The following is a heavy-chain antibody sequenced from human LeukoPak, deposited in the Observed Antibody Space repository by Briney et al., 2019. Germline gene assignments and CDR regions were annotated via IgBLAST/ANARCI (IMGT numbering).Heavy chain of an antibody. D-gene: IGHD5-24*01. J-gene: IGHJ4*02. CDR3: ARDVLDGYHDY. CDR2: IYYSGST. V-gene: IGHV4-39*07. Sequence: PSETLSLTCTVSGGSISSSSYYWGWVRQPPGKGLEWIGSIYYSGSTYYNPSLKSRVTISVDTSKNQFSLKLSSVTAADTAVYYCARDVLDGYHDYWGQGTLVTVSS. CDR1: GGSISSSSYY.